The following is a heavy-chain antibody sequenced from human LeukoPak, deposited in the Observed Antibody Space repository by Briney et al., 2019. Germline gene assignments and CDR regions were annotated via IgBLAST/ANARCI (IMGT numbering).Heavy chain of an antibody. CDR3: AMSVEMPPIPSFDY. CDR1: GYIFTPHH. V-gene: IGHV1-3*01. J-gene: IGHJ4*02. D-gene: IGHD5-24*01. Sequence: GASVKVSCKTSGYIFTPHHIHWMRQAPGQGLELLGWVSAANNPEYSQKLQGRVVITRDASATTSYLELNSLRSEDTAVYYCAMSVEMPPIPSFDYWGQGTLVTVSS. CDR2: VSAANNP.